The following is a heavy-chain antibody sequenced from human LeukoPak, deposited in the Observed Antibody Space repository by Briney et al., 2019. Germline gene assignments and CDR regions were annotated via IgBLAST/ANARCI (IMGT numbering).Heavy chain of an antibody. CDR2: IYYSRST. D-gene: IGHD5-12*01. V-gene: IGHV4-59*01. CDR3: ARDGGYSGYDFGY. J-gene: IGHJ4*02. CDR1: GGSISSYY. Sequence: SETLSLTCTVSGGSISSYYWSWIRQPPGKGLEWIGYIYYSRSTNYNPSLKSRVTISVDTSKNQFSLKLSSVTAADTAVYHCARDGGYSGYDFGYWGQGTLVTVSS.